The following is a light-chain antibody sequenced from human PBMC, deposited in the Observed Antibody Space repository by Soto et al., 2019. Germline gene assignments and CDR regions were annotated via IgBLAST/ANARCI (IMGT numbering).Light chain of an antibody. CDR2: AAS. CDR3: QKYNSAPYT. V-gene: IGKV1-27*01. Sequence: EIQINQASSSLSSSGGGRVNHNFPANSGLSQYLAWYQQKPGKVPKLLIYAASTLQSGVPSRFSGSGSGTDFTLTISSLQPEDVATYYCQKYNSAPYTFGQGTKLEIK. J-gene: IGKJ2*01. CDR1: SGLSQY.